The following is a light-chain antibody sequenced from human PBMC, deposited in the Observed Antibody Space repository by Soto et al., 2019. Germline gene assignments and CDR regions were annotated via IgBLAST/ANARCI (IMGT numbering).Light chain of an antibody. CDR2: RHN. J-gene: IGLJ2*01. CDR1: SSNIGSNY. V-gene: IGLV1-47*01. CDR3: ATWDDSLSGVV. Sequence: QSVLTQPPSASGTPGQRVTISCSGSSSNIGSNYVYWYHQLPGTAPKLLIYRHNQRPSGVHDRFSGSKSGTSASLAISGLRSEDEADYYCATWDDSLSGVVFGGGTKVTVL.